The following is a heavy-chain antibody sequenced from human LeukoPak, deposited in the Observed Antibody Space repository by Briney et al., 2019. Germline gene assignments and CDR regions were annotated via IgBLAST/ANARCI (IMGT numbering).Heavy chain of an antibody. V-gene: IGHV3-23*01. CDR3: AKDHDGYGMDV. Sequence: GGSLRLSCAASGFTVSSNYMSWIRQAPGKGLEWVSAISGSGGSTYYADSVKGRFTISRDNSKNTLYLQMNSLRAEDTAVYYCAKDHDGYGMDVWGQGTTVTVSS. J-gene: IGHJ6*02. CDR2: ISGSGGST. D-gene: IGHD1-1*01. CDR1: GFTVSSNY.